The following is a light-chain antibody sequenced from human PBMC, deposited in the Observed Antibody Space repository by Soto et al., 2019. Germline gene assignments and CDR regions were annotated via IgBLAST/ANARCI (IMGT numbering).Light chain of an antibody. V-gene: IGLV2-14*01. Sequence: QSVVTQPACVSGSPGQSITISCTGTSSDIGGYNFVSWYHQHPGKAPKLMIYEVSNRPSGVSDRFSGSKSGNTASLTISGLQAEDEADYYCSSFRSGTTLFGTGTKVTAL. J-gene: IGLJ1*01. CDR3: SSFRSGTTL. CDR2: EVS. CDR1: SSDIGGYNF.